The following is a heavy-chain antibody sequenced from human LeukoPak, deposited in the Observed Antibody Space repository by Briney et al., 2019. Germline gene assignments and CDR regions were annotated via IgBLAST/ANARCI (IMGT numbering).Heavy chain of an antibody. CDR3: ARDPAPATGAFDI. V-gene: IGHV3-53*01. CDR1: GFTISSNY. Sequence: GGSLRLSCAASGFTISSNYLNWVRQAPGKGLEWVSVIFSSGDTYYADSVKGRFTISRDTSKNTLYLQMNSLRVDDTAVYYCARDPAPATGAFDIWGQGTMVIIS. J-gene: IGHJ3*02. D-gene: IGHD1-1*01. CDR2: IFSSGDT.